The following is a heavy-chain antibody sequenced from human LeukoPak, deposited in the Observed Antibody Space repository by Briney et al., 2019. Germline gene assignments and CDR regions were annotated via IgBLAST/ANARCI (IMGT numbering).Heavy chain of an antibody. CDR3: AKGAAGYDSSGYYAFDY. CDR2: IRYDGSNK. D-gene: IGHD3-22*01. J-gene: IGHJ4*02. CDR1: GFTFSIYG. Sequence: GGSLRLSCAASGFTFSIYGMYWVRQALGKGLEWVAFIRYDGSNKYYEDSVKGRFTISRDNSKNTLYLQMNSLRAEDTAVYYCAKGAAGYDSSGYYAFDYWGQGTLVTVSS. V-gene: IGHV3-30*02.